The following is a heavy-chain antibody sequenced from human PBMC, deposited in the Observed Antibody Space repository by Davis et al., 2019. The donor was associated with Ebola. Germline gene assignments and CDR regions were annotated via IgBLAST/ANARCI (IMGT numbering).Heavy chain of an antibody. V-gene: IGHV4-39*01. CDR2: IYYSGSN. Sequence: SETLSLTCSVSGGSISSTFYYWGWIRQPPGKGLEWIGSIYYSGSNYYNPSLKSPVTISVDTSKNQFSLKLSSVTAADTTVYYCARRYYDSSGYYYRLDAFDIWGQGTMVTVSS. J-gene: IGHJ3*02. CDR1: GGSISSTFYY. D-gene: IGHD3-22*01. CDR3: ARRYYDSSGYYYRLDAFDI.